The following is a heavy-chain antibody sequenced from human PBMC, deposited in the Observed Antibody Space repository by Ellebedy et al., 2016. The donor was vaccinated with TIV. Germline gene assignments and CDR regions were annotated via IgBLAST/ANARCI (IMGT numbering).Heavy chain of an antibody. D-gene: IGHD3-10*01. CDR2: IYSGGGT. J-gene: IGHJ4*02. Sequence: PGGSLRLSCAASGFTVSSNFMNWVRQAPGKGLEWVSVIYSGGGTSYADSVKGRFTIFRDTSKNTLFLQMNSLRAEDTAVYYCARKHLYGLDWGQGTLVTVSS. CDR3: ARKHLYGLD. V-gene: IGHV3-66*01. CDR1: GFTVSSNF.